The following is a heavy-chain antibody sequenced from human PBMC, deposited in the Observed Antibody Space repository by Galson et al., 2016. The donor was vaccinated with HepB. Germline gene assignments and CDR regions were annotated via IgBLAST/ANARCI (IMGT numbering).Heavy chain of an antibody. V-gene: IGHV4-59*08. Sequence: ETLSLTCIVSGDSVISYYWNWVRQSPGRGLEWIGYIDYSDSSNHNPSLKGRVSISIDMSKNQFSLKLSSVSAAGTAVYYCARTSTRPYYCDSWGQGTLVTVAS. J-gene: IGHJ4*02. CDR2: IDYSDSS. CDR1: GDSVISYY. CDR3: ARTSTRPYYCDS.